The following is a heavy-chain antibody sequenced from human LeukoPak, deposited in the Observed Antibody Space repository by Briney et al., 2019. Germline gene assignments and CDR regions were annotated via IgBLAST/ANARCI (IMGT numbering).Heavy chain of an antibody. Sequence: PGGPLRLSCAASGFTFSSYSMNWVRQAPGKGLEWVSSISSSSDYIYYADSVKGRFTISRDNAKNSLYLQMNSLRAEDTAIYYCARDMYIVGTTFDSWGQGTLVTVSS. CDR2: ISSSSDYI. D-gene: IGHD1-26*01. CDR3: ARDMYIVGTTFDS. V-gene: IGHV3-21*01. CDR1: GFTFSSYS. J-gene: IGHJ4*02.